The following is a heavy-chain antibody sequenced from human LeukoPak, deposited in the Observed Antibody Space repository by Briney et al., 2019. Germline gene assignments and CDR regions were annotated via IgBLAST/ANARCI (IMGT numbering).Heavy chain of an antibody. CDR2: ISGSGGST. D-gene: IGHD3-10*01. CDR1: GFTFSSYA. CDR3: AKGMGLWFGELLTY. Sequence: GGSLRLSCAASGFTFSSYAMNWVRQAPGKGLEWVSAISGSGGSTYYADSEKGRFTTSRDNSKNTLYPQMNSLRAEDTAVYYCAKGMGLWFGELLTYWGQGTLVTVSS. V-gene: IGHV3-23*01. J-gene: IGHJ4*02.